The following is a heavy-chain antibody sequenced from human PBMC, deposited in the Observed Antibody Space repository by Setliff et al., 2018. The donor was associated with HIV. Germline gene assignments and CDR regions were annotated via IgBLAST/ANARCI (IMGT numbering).Heavy chain of an antibody. J-gene: IGHJ6*02. Sequence: GASVKVSCKASGYTFTSYYMHWVRQAPGQGLEWMGILNPSGGSTTYAQKFQGRVTITADESTSTAYMELSSLGTEDTAVYYCARGSGGYCSGGSCYFGFGLALWGQGTTVTVSS. CDR1: GYTFTSYY. D-gene: IGHD2-15*01. CDR3: ARGSGGYCSGGSCYFGFGLAL. V-gene: IGHV1-46*01. CDR2: LNPSGGST.